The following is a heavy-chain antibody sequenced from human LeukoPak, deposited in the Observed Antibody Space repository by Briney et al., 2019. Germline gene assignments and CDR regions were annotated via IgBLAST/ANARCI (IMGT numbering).Heavy chain of an antibody. Sequence: GGSLRLSCAASGFTFSSHGMNWVRQAPGKGLEWGAIISYDGSNKYYADSVKGRFTISRDNSKNTLYLQMNSLRAEDTAVYYCARDRHRYSYDTGGYPPYWGQGTLVTVSS. J-gene: IGHJ4*02. D-gene: IGHD3-22*01. CDR3: ARDRHRYSYDTGGYPPY. V-gene: IGHV3-30*03. CDR2: ISYDGSNK. CDR1: GFTFSSHG.